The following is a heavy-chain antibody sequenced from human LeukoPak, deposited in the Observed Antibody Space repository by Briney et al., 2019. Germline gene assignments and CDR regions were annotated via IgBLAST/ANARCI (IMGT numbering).Heavy chain of an antibody. Sequence: SETLSLTCTVSGGSISSSSYYWGWIRQPPGKGLEWIGSIYYSGSTYYNPSLKSRVTISVDTSKNQFSLKLSSVTAADTAVYYCARLGRSSSSVGKYHFDYWGQGTLVTVSS. J-gene: IGHJ4*02. D-gene: IGHD6-6*01. CDR1: GGSISSSSYY. V-gene: IGHV4-39*01. CDR3: ARLGRSSSSVGKYHFDY. CDR2: IYYSGST.